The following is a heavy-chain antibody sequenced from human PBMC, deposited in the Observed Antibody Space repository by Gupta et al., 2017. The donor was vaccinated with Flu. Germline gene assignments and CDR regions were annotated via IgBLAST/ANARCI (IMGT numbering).Heavy chain of an antibody. J-gene: IGHJ4*02. V-gene: IGHV3-23*01. CDR3: AKVRWGQQRGQPIFDY. Sequence: PGKGLEWVSAISAGGDDIYYADSVKGRFSISRDNSKNTLYVQMNSLRADDTAVYYCAKVRWGQQRGQPIFDYWGQGTLVTVSS. CDR2: ISAGGDDI. D-gene: IGHD6-13*01.